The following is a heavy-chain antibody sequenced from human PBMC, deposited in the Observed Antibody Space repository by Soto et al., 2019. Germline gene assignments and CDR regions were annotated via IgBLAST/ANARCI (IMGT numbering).Heavy chain of an antibody. Sequence: EVQLVESGGGLVKPGGSLRLSCAASGFTFSNAWMSWVRQAPGKGLEWVGLIKTKTDGGTTDYTAPVKGRFTISRDDSDNTLYLQMNSLKTEDTAVYYCTTGFDFRGQGTLVTVSS. D-gene: IGHD3-3*01. CDR3: TTGFDF. V-gene: IGHV3-15*01. CDR1: GFTFSNAW. CDR2: IKTKTDGGTT. J-gene: IGHJ4*02.